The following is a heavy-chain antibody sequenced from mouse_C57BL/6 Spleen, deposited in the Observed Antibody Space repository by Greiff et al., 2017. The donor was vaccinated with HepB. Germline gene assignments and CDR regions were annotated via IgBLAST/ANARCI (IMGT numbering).Heavy chain of an antibody. CDR1: GYSITSGYY. D-gene: IGHD3-3*01. Sequence: DVKLQESGPGLVKPSQSLSLTCSVTGYSITSGYYWNWIRQFPGNKLEWMGYISYDGSNNYNPSLKNRISITRDTSKNQFFLKLNSVTTEDTATYYCARGGDEDYWGQGTTLTVSS. J-gene: IGHJ2*01. CDR3: ARGGDEDY. CDR2: ISYDGSN. V-gene: IGHV3-6*01.